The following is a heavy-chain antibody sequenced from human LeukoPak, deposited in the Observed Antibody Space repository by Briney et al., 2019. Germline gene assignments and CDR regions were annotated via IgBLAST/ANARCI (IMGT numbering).Heavy chain of an antibody. V-gene: IGHV3-13*01. CDR3: ARGVDLAGYMDV. D-gene: IGHD2-21*01. Sequence: QTGGSLRLSCAASGFTLSTYDMHWVRQATGKGLEWVAAIGTAGDTYYPGSVKGRFTVSRENAKTSLYLQMNSLRAGDTAIYYCARGVDLAGYMDVWGKGTTVTISS. CDR1: GFTLSTYD. J-gene: IGHJ6*03. CDR2: IGTAGDT.